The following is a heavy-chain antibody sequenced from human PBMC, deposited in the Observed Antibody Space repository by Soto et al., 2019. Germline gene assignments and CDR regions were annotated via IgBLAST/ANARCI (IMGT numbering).Heavy chain of an antibody. CDR3: AKRQGIGAAAKNFDF. CDR1: GFIFSNHA. CDR2: ISAGGNLI. Sequence: GGSLRLSCAASGFIFSNHAMSWVRLVPGKGLEWVSGISAGGNLIYYADSVRGRFTMSRDNSKNMLYLQMNSLRAEDTAVYFCAKRQGIGAAAKNFDFWGQGARVTVSS. D-gene: IGHD6-13*01. V-gene: IGHV3-23*01. J-gene: IGHJ4*02.